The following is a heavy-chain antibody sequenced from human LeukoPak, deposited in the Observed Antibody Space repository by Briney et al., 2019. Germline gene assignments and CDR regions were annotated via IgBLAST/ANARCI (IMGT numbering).Heavy chain of an antibody. CDR3: ARAPGSGWSD. D-gene: IGHD6-19*01. Sequence: SETLSLTCTVSGYSITSGYYWGWIRQPPGEGLEWIGSISNSGDTYYKPSLKSRLTLSMDTLKNQSSLKLSSVTAADTAVYYCARAPGSGWSDWGQGTLVTVSS. CDR2: ISNSGDT. J-gene: IGHJ4*02. CDR1: GYSITSGYY. V-gene: IGHV4-38-2*02.